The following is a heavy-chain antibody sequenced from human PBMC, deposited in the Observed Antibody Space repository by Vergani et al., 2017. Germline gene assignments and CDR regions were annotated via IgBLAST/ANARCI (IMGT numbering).Heavy chain of an antibody. CDR1: GFTFSSYA. CDR2: ITYDGSNK. Sequence: QVQLVESGGGVVQPGRSLRLSCAASGFTFSSYAMHWVRQAPGKGLEWVAVITYDGSNKYYADYVKGRFTISRDNSKNTLYLQMNRLRAEDTAVYYCARDPVIVEGMQVKYYYYMDVWGKGTTVTVSS. D-gene: IGHD2-21*01. V-gene: IGHV3-30-3*01. CDR3: ARDPVIVEGMQVKYYYYMDV. J-gene: IGHJ6*03.